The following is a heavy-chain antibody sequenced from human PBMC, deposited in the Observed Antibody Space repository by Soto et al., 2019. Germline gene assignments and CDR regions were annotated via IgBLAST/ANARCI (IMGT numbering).Heavy chain of an antibody. CDR1: GITFSTYA. CDR3: ANDMVIAALWGFFQH. CDR2: ITDSGGNT. D-gene: IGHD2-21*01. Sequence: GGSLRLSCAASGITFSTYAMSWVRQAPGKGLEWVSSITDSGGNTYYADSVKGRFTISRDNSKNTLYLQMNSLRAEDTSVYYCANDMVIAALWGFFQHWGQGTLVTVSS. V-gene: IGHV3-23*01. J-gene: IGHJ1*01.